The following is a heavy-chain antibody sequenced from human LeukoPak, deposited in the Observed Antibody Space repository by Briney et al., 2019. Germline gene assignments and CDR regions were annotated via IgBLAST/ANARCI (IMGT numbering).Heavy chain of an antibody. J-gene: IGHJ4*02. CDR2: ISDRGDST. V-gene: IGHV3-23*01. D-gene: IGHD5-18*01. Sequence: PGGSLRLSCAASGFTFSSYAMSWVRQAPGKGLEWVSAISDRGDSTYYADSVKGRFTISRDNSKNTLYLQMNSLRAEDTAVYYCAKTMGSYGYDYWGQGTLVTVSS. CDR3: AKTMGSYGYDY. CDR1: GFTFSSYA.